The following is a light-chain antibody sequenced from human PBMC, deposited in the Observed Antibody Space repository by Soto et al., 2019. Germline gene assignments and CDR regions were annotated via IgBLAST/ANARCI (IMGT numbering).Light chain of an antibody. V-gene: IGLV1-40*01. CDR3: QSYDSSLSGSVV. CDR2: GNS. CDR1: SSNIGAGYD. Sequence: QSALTQPPSVSGAPGQRVTISRTGSSSNIGAGYDVHWYQQLPGTAPKLLIYGNSNRPSGVPDRFSGSKSGTSASLAITGLQAEDEADYYCQSYDSSLSGSVVFGGGTKLTVL. J-gene: IGLJ2*01.